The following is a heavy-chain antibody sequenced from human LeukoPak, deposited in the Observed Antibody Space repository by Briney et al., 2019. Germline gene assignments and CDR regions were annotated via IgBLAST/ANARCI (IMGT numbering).Heavy chain of an antibody. J-gene: IGHJ5*02. D-gene: IGHD5-18*01. V-gene: IGHV4-59*01. CDR3: ARDIRKGYSFGSFFNP. CDR1: GGSITSDY. Sequence: SETLSLTCTVSGGSITSDYCSWIRQPPGKRLEWIGYISYSGTTYYSPSLKSRIIISIDVSKNQFSLTLTSVTAADTAVYYCARDIRKGYSFGSFFNPWGQGTLVTVSS. CDR2: ISYSGTT.